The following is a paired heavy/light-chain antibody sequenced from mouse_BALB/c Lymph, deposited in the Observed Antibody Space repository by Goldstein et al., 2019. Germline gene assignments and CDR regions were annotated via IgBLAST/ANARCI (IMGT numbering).Heavy chain of an antibody. Sequence: DVQLVESGGGLVQPGGSRKLSCAASGFTFSSFGMHWVRQAPEKGLEWVAYISSGSSTIYYADTVKGRFTISRDNPKNTLFLQMTSLRSEDTAMYYCARGTGTWAMDYWGQGTSVTVSS. CDR2: ISSGSSTI. V-gene: IGHV5-17*02. CDR3: ARGTGTWAMDY. CDR1: GFTFSSFG. D-gene: IGHD4-1*01. J-gene: IGHJ4*01.
Light chain of an antibody. CDR3: QQHNEYPWT. CDR1: KSISKY. J-gene: IGKJ1*01. V-gene: IGKV16-104*01. CDR2: SGS. Sequence: DVQITQSPSYLAASPGETITINCRASKSISKYLAWYQEKPGKTNKLLIYSGSTLQSGIPSRFSGSGSGTDFTLTISSLEPEDFAMYYCQQHNEYPWTFGGGTKLEIK.